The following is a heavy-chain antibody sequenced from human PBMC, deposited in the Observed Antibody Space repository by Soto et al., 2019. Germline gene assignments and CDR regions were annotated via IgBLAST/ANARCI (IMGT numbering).Heavy chain of an antibody. CDR2: IIPALGLP. D-gene: IGHD2-15*01. J-gene: IGHJ2*01. CDR1: GGTFSSYT. Sequence: QVQLVQSGAEVKKPGSSVKVSCKASGGTFSSYTISWVRQAPGQGLEWMGRIIPALGLPNYAQKFQGRVPITADKSTSRAYLHLHGLTSEATAIYSWASNRSCSPGRGWRCWCIDIRGRGTLVTGSS. V-gene: IGHV1-69*02. CDR3: ASNRSCSPGRGWRCWCIDI.